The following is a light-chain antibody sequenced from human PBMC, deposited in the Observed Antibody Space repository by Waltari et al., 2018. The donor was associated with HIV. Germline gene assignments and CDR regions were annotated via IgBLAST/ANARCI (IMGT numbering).Light chain of an antibody. CDR3: QSADSSGTDLI. J-gene: IGLJ2*01. CDR2: KDS. CDR1: ALPKQY. V-gene: IGLV3-25*03. Sequence: SYELTQPPSVSVSPGQTPRITCSGAALPKQYAYVYQQKAGQAPVLVRSKDSERPSGNPERFSGSSAGTTVTLTISGVQAEDEADYNCQSADSSGTDLIFGGGTKLTVL.